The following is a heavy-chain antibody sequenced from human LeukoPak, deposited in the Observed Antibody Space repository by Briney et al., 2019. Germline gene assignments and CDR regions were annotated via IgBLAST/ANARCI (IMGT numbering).Heavy chain of an antibody. Sequence: ASVKISCKTSGYSFTKYGINWVRRAPGQGLEWLGWVSTYNDNTNYAEGLQARVSMTTDTSTSTAYMELSRLRSDDTAVYYCAREGWDYDILTGYYVRESYFDYWGQGTLVTVSS. CDR1: GYSFTKYG. V-gene: IGHV1-18*01. CDR2: VSTYNDNT. CDR3: AREGWDYDILTGYYVRESYFDY. D-gene: IGHD3-9*01. J-gene: IGHJ4*02.